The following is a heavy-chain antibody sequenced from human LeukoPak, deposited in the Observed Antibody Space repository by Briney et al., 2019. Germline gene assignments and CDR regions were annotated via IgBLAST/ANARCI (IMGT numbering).Heavy chain of an antibody. D-gene: IGHD6-6*01. CDR1: GFTFGDYA. J-gene: IGHJ4*02. CDR3: QKYSSSSFDF. V-gene: IGHV3-49*03. Sequence: PGRSLRLSCTGSGFTFGDYAISWFHQAPGKGLEWVSFVRSKIYAETTEYAASVKGRFTISRDDSKSIAYLQMNSLKTEDTAVYYCQKYSSSSFDFWGQGTLVTVSS. CDR2: VRSKIYAETT.